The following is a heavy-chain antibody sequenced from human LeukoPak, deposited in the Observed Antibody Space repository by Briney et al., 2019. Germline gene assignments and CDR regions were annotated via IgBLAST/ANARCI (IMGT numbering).Heavy chain of an antibody. D-gene: IGHD1-26*01. V-gene: IGHV3-21*01. CDR3: ARDPYSGNYGDYYYYYMDV. CDR2: ITSSSYK. CDR1: GFTFSTYN. Sequence: ESLRLSCAASGFTFSTYNMNWVRQAPGKGLEWVSSITSSSYKYYADSVKGRFTISRDNAKSSLYLQINSLRDEDTAVYYCARDPYSGNYGDYYYYYMDVWGKGTTVTISS. J-gene: IGHJ6*03.